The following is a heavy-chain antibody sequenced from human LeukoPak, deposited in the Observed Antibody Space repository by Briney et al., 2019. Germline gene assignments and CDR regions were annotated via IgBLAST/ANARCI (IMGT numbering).Heavy chain of an antibody. Sequence: SETLSFTCTVSGGSNNYYYWSWLRQPPGKALEWIGYTYYRGSTNYNPSLKSRVTISVDTSKNQFSLQLSSVTAADTAVYYCARQKPVATTTHFDNWGQGILVTVSS. CDR2: TYYRGST. CDR3: ARQKPVATTTHFDN. V-gene: IGHV4-59*08. J-gene: IGHJ4*02. CDR1: GGSNNYYY. D-gene: IGHD5-12*01.